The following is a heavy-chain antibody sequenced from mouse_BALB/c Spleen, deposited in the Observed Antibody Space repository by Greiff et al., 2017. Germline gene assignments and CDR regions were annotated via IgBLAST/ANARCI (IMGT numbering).Heavy chain of an antibody. CDR3: ARKGGNYNYYAMDY. V-gene: IGHV2-2*02. D-gene: IGHD2-1*01. J-gene: IGHJ4*01. CDR2: IWSGGST. Sequence: VQLKESGPGLVQPSQSLSITCTVSGFSLTSYGVHWVRQSPGKGLEWLGVIWSGGSTDYNAAFISRLSISKDNSKSQVFFKMNSLQANDTAIYYCARKGGNYNYYAMDYWGQGTSVTVSS. CDR1: GFSLTSYG.